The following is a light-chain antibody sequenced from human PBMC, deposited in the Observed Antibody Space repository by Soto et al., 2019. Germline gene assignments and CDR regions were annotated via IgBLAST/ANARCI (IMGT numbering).Light chain of an antibody. Sequence: DIQMTQSPSTLSASVGDTVTVTCRASQSVSGWLAWYQQKPGEAPKLLIDDASNLETGVPSRFSGSGSGTHFTFTIGSLQPEDIAIYYCQQYYDLPITFGQGTRLEIK. CDR3: QQYYDLPIT. V-gene: IGKV1-33*01. CDR2: DAS. CDR1: QSVSGW. J-gene: IGKJ5*01.